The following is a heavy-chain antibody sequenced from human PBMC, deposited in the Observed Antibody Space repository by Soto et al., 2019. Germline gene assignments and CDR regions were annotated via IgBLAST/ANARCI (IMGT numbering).Heavy chain of an antibody. CDR2: IYYSGST. D-gene: IGHD5-12*01. Sequence: QVQLQESGPGLVKPSETLSLTCTVSGGSVSSGSYYWSWIRQPPGKGLEWIGYIYYSGSTNYNPSLCSLVTIPVDTSKIQFPLTLSSVTAAHTAVYYCARDRRATIIYCYGMDVWGQETTVTVSS. CDR3: ARDRRATIIYCYGMDV. CDR1: GGSVSSGSYY. J-gene: IGHJ6*02. V-gene: IGHV4-61*01.